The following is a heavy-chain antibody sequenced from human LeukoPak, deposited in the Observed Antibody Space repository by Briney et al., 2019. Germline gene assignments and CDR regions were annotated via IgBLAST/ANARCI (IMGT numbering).Heavy chain of an antibody. Sequence: PSETLSLTCTVSGGSISSYYWSWIRQPPGKGLDWIGYIYYSGSTNYNPSLKSRVTISVDTSKNQFSLKLSSVTAADTAVYCCARDSSTSDIPWGNWFDPWGQGTLVTVSS. J-gene: IGHJ5*02. CDR3: ARDSSTSDIPWGNWFDP. D-gene: IGHD2-2*01. CDR2: IYYSGST. CDR1: GGSISSYY. V-gene: IGHV4-59*01.